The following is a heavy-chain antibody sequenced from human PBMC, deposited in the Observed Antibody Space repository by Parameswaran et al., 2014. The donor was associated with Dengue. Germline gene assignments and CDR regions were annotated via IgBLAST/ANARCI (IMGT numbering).Heavy chain of an antibody. D-gene: IGHD3-10*01. CDR1: AFTFSRHE. CDR3: VRGLRGHDSYGMDV. CDR2: ISSYGNTI. Sequence: GESLKISCAASAFTFSRHEMNWVRQAPGKGLEWVSYISSYGNTIYYADSVKGRFTVSRDNAKNSLYLQINSLRAEDTAVYYCVRGLRGHDSYGMDVWGQGTTVTVSS. V-gene: IGHV3-48*03. J-gene: IGHJ6*02.